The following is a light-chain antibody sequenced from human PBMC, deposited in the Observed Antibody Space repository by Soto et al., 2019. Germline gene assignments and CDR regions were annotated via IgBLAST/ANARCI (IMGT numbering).Light chain of an antibody. CDR2: GAS. CDR3: QQYNHWPPYT. J-gene: IGKJ2*01. CDR1: QSVNVN. V-gene: IGKV3-15*01. Sequence: EVVLTQSPATLSLSPGERATLSCRASQSVNVNLAWHQQKPGQAPRLLIYGASTRAAGVPARFTGSGSVTEFTLTISSLQSDDFAVYYCQQYNHWPPYTFGQGTKLEIK.